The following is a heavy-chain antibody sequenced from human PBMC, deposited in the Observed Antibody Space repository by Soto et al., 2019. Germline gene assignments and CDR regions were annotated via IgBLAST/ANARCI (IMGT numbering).Heavy chain of an antibody. J-gene: IGHJ6*02. CDR2: IYPGDSDT. V-gene: IGHV5-51*01. CDR1: GYSFTSYW. Sequence: GESLKISCKGSGYSFTSYWIGWVRQMPGKGLEWMGIIYPGDSDTRYSPSFQGQVTISADKSISTAYPQWSSLKASDTAMYYCARLPGYCSSTSCEDYYYYGMDVWGQGTTVTVSS. CDR3: ARLPGYCSSTSCEDYYYYGMDV. D-gene: IGHD2-2*01.